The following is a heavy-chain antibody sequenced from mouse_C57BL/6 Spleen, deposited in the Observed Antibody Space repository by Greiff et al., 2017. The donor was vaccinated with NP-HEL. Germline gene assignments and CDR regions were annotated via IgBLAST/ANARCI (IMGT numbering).Heavy chain of an antibody. V-gene: IGHV1-80*01. CDR2: IYPGDGDT. Sequence: QVQLKESGAELVKPGASVKISCKASGYAFSSYWMNWVKQRPGKGLEWIGQIYPGDGDTNYNGKFKGKATLTADKSSSTAYMQLSSLPSEDSAVYFCARSTTVVAYPCDYWGQGTTLTVSS. CDR1: GYAFSSYW. CDR3: ARSTTVVAYPCDY. D-gene: IGHD1-1*01. J-gene: IGHJ2*01.